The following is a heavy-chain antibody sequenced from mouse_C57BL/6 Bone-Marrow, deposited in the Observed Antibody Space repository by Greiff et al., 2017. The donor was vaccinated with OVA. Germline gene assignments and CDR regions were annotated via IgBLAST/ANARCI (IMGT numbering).Heavy chain of an antibody. CDR1: GYTFTSYW. CDR3: ARENYGNYVRFAY. Sequence: QVQLQQSGAELVRPGSSVKLSCKASGYTFTSYWMDWVKQRPGQGLEWIGNIYPSDSETHYNQKFKDKATLTVDKSSSTAYMQLSSLTSEDSAVYYCARENYGNYVRFAYWGQGTLVTVSA. J-gene: IGHJ3*01. D-gene: IGHD2-1*01. V-gene: IGHV1-61*01. CDR2: IYPSDSET.